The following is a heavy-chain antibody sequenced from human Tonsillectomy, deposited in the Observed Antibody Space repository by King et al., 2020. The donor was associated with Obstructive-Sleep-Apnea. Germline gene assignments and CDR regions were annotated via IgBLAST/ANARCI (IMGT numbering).Heavy chain of an antibody. J-gene: IGHJ3*01. D-gene: IGHD3-22*01. CDR1: GDALSSVEYQ. Sequence: QLQESGPRLVKPSQTLSLTCTVSGDALSSVEYQWSWIRQPPGQGPEWIGYIYHNGHYYNPSLKRRISLSIDTSNNQFSLSLNSVTAADPAVYYCVRDWGSYYGTSGFDVWGPGTMVTVSP. V-gene: IGHV4-30-4*01. CDR2: IYHNGH. CDR3: VRDWGSYYGTSGFDV.